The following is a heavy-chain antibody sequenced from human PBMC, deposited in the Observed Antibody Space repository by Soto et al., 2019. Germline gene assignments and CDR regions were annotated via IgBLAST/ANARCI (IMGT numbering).Heavy chain of an antibody. CDR2: IYHSGST. V-gene: IGHV4-39*01. Sequence: QLQLQESGPGLVKPSETLSLTCTVSNGSITSAIYYWGWIRQPPGKGLEWIGSIYHSGSTYYNPSLQGRATISVDTSKNQFSLKLSSVTAADTAVYFCAGRSSLASVQVYFGEISNYNWFDPWGQGTLVTVSS. CDR3: AGRSSLASVQVYFGEISNYNWFDP. D-gene: IGHD3-10*01. J-gene: IGHJ5*02. CDR1: NGSITSAIYY.